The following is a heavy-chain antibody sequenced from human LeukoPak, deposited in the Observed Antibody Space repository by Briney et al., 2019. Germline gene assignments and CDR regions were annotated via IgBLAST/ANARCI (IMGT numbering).Heavy chain of an antibody. D-gene: IGHD1-7*01. CDR3: VRVVYNWNYNDYYYYYMDV. CDR1: GGSISSYY. CDR2: IYYSGST. J-gene: IGHJ6*03. Sequence: KSSETLSLTCTVSGGSISSYYWSWIRQPPGKGLEWIGYIYYSGSTNYNPSLKSRVTISVDTSKNQFSLKLSSVTAADTAVYYCVRVVYNWNYNDYYYYYMDVWGKGTTVTVSS. V-gene: IGHV4-59*01.